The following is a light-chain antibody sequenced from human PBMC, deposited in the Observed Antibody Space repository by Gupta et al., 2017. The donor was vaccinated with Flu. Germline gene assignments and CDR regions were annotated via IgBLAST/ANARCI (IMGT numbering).Light chain of an antibody. CDR3: QVWDGSSDHWV. V-gene: IGLV3-21*02. Sequence: GGDAMGGKSVHWYKQKPGQAPVLVVYDDYDRPSGIPERFSGSNPGNTATLIISRVEAGDEADYYCQVWDGSSDHWVFGGGTKLIVL. CDR1: AMGGKS. CDR2: DDY. J-gene: IGLJ3*02.